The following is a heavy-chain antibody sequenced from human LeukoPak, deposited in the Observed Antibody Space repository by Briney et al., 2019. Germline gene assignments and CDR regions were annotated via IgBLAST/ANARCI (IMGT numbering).Heavy chain of an antibody. CDR1: GGSFSGYY. J-gene: IGHJ4*02. Sequence: PSETLSLTCAVYGGSFSGYYWSWIRQPPGKGLEWIGEINHSGSTNYNPSLKSRVTISVDTCKNQFSLKLSSVTAADTAVYYCARGSSTYYYDSSGSDFDYWGQGTLVTVSS. CDR3: ARGSSTYYYDSSGSDFDY. D-gene: IGHD3-22*01. V-gene: IGHV4-34*01. CDR2: INHSGST.